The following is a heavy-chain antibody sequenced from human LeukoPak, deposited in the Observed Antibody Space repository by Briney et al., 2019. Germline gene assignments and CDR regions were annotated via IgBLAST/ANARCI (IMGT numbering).Heavy chain of an antibody. V-gene: IGHV3-48*01. CDR3: ARDHAMTGYSYGRYFDY. D-gene: IGHD5-18*01. CDR2: ISGSSDFI. J-gene: IGHJ4*02. CDR1: GFTFSNYN. Sequence: GGSLRLSCAASGFTFSNYNMNWVRQAPGKGLEWVSYISGSSDFIYYADSVKGRFTISRDNSKDTLYVQMNSLRAEDTAVYYCARDHAMTGYSYGRYFDYWGQGTLLTVSS.